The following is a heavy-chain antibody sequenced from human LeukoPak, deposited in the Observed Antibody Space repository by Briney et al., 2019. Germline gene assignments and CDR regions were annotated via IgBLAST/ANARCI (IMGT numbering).Heavy chain of an antibody. J-gene: IGHJ4*02. CDR1: GFTFSSYG. V-gene: IGHV3-13*04. CDR2: IGIAGDT. Sequence: PGRSLRLSCAASGFTFSSYGMHWVRHVTGKRLEWVSAIGIAGDTYYLDSVKGRFTISRENAKNSLYLQMNSLRARDTAVYYCARGGDRDYWGQGTLVTVSS. CDR3: ARGGDRDY.